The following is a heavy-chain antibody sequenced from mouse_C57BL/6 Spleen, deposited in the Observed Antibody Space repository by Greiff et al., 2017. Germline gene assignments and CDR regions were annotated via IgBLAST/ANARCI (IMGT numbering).Heavy chain of an antibody. CDR1: GFTFSSYT. V-gene: IGHV5-9*01. CDR2: ISGGGGNT. D-gene: IGHD1-1*01. CDR3: SRHEDYYGSSYAWFAY. J-gene: IGHJ3*01. Sequence: EVQLVESGGGLVKPGGSLKLSCAASGFTFSSYTMSWVRQTPEKRLEWVATISGGGGNTYYPDSVKGRFTISRDNAKNTLYLQMSSLRSEDTALYYCSRHEDYYGSSYAWFAYWGQGTLVTVSA.